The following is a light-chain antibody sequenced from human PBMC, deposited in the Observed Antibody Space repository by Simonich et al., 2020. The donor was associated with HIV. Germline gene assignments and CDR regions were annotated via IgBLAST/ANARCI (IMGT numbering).Light chain of an antibody. J-gene: IGKJ1*01. CDR1: QSVLYSSNKKNY. V-gene: IGKV4-1*01. Sequence: DIVMTQSPDSLAVSLGERATINCKSSQSVLYSSNKKNYLAWYQQKPGQPPKLLIYWASTRESGVPDRFSGSGSGTDFTLTISSLQAEDLAVYYCQQYNKWPPWTFGQGTKVEIK. CDR2: WAS. CDR3: QQYNKWPPWT.